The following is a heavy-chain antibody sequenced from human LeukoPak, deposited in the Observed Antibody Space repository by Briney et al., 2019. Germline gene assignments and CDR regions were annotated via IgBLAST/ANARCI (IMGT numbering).Heavy chain of an antibody. CDR1: GGSISSSSYY. V-gene: IGHV4-39*01. Sequence: SETLSLTCTVSGGSISSSSYYWGWIRQSPGKGLEWIGSMYYTGSTYYKPSLKSRVTISADTSKNQFSLKVSSVTAADTAVYYYASQSVTIFGVGDNWFDPWGQGTLVTVSS. J-gene: IGHJ5*02. D-gene: IGHD3-3*01. CDR2: MYYTGST. CDR3: ASQSVTIFGVGDNWFDP.